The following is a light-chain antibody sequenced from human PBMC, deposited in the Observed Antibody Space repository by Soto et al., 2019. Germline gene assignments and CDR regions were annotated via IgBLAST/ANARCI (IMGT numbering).Light chain of an antibody. CDR3: MEDLQTPQT. J-gene: IGKJ1*01. CDR2: LCS. Sequence: DIVMTQSPLSLPVTPGEPASISCRSSQSLLHSNGYNYLDWYLHKPGQSPQLLIYLCSKRDSEATDMYSHSGSDTDYTLKISRVDAKYVGFYHSMEDLQTPQTFGQGTKVDIK. V-gene: IGKV2-28*01. CDR1: QSLLHSNGYNY.